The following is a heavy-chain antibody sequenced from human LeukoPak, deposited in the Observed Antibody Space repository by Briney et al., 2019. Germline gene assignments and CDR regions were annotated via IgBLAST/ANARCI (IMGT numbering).Heavy chain of an antibody. J-gene: IGHJ3*02. CDR1: GFTFDDYA. V-gene: IGHV3-9*01. CDR3: AKDERWLQFGYAFDI. D-gene: IGHD5-24*01. CDR2: ISWNSGSI. Sequence: GRSLRLSCAASGFTFDDYAMHWVRQAPGKGLEWVSGISWNSGSIGYADSVKGRFTISRDNAKNSLYLQMNSLRAEDTALYYCAKDERWLQFGYAFDIWGQGTMVTVSS.